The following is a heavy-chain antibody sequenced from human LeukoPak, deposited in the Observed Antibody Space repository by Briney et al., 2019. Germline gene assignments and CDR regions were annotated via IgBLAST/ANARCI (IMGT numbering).Heavy chain of an antibody. V-gene: IGHV3-23*01. J-gene: IGHJ5*02. CDR3: AKDHIGGYCSSTSCTNWFDP. CDR2: ISGSGGST. CDR1: GFTFSSYA. D-gene: IGHD2-2*01. Sequence: GGSLRLSCAASGFTFSSYAISWVRQAPGKGLEWVSAISGSGGSTYYADSVKGRFTISRDNSKNTLYLQMNSLRAEDTAVYYCAKDHIGGYCSSTSCTNWFDPWGQGTLVTVSS.